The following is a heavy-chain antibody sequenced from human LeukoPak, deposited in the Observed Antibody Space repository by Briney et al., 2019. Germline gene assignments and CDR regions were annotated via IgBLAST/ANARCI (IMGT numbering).Heavy chain of an antibody. CDR2: IYYSGST. D-gene: IGHD6-19*01. CDR1: GGSISSSSYY. Sequence: SETLSLTCTVSGGSISSSSYYWGWIRQPPGKGLEWIGGIYYSGSTYYNPSLKSRVTISVDTSKNQFSLKLSSVTAADTAVYYCAREAPQWLVVDYWGQGTLVTVSS. J-gene: IGHJ4*02. CDR3: AREAPQWLVVDY. V-gene: IGHV4-39*07.